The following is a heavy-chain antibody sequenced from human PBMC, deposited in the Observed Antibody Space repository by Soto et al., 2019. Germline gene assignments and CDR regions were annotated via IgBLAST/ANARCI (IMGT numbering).Heavy chain of an antibody. J-gene: IGHJ6*02. D-gene: IGHD2-15*01. CDR1: GYTFTGYY. V-gene: IGHV1-2*04. Sequence: GAPVKVSCRAYGYTFTGYYMHWVRQAPGQGLEWMGWINPNSGGTNYAQRCQGWVTMTRDTSISTAYMELSRLRSDNTAVYYCARSSRYCTGGSCYDYYYGMDGWGQWTTVTISS. CDR3: ARSSRYCTGGSCYDYYYGMDG. CDR2: INPNSGGT.